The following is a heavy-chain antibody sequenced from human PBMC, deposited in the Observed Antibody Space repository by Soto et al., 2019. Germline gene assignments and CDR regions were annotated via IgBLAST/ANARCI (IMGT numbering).Heavy chain of an antibody. CDR2: VSGSGGSK. CDR1: GFTLNNYI. CDR3: ARGRGHENNYPYYFGLDV. Sequence: GGSLRLSCAASGFTLNNYIMSWVPQAPGKGLEWVSTVSGSGGSKWYAESVKGGFTTSRDNSKSTLFVQMKSLRVEDTAVYFCARGRGHENNYPYYFGLDVWGQGTTVTVSS. J-gene: IGHJ6*02. V-gene: IGHV3-23*01. D-gene: IGHD3-10*01.